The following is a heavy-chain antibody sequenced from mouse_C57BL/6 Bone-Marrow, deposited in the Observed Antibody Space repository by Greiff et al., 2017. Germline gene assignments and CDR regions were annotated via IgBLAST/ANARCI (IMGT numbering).Heavy chain of an antibody. CDR3: ARSGDSYYFDY. CDR2: IDPSDSYT. Sequence: QVQLQQPGAELVMPGASVKLSCKASGYTFTSYWMHWVKQRPGQGLEWIGEIDPSDSYTNYNQKFKGKATLTVDTSSSTAYMQRSSRTSEDSAVYYCARSGDSYYFDYWGQGTTLTVSS. J-gene: IGHJ2*01. V-gene: IGHV1-69*01. CDR1: GYTFTSYW. D-gene: IGHD3-1*01.